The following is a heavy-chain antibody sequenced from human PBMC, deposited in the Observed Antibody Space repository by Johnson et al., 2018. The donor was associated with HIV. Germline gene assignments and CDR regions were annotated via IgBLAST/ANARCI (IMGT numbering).Heavy chain of an antibody. J-gene: IGHJ3*02. Sequence: QVQLVESGGGVVQPGGSLRLSCAASGFTFSSYGMHWVRQAPGKGLEWVEFIRYDGRNKYYADSVKGRFNISRDNSKNTLYLQMNSLRAEDTAVYYCAKDGLWFGEFSDAFDIWGQGTMVTVSS. CDR2: IRYDGRNK. D-gene: IGHD3-10*01. V-gene: IGHV3-30*02. CDR3: AKDGLWFGEFSDAFDI. CDR1: GFTFSSYG.